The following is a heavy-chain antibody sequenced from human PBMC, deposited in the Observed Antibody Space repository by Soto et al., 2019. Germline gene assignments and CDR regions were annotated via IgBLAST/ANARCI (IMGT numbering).Heavy chain of an antibody. CDR2: IYPGDSDT. CDR3: ARRSSMVTWDICFDP. CDR1: GYSFTSYW. J-gene: IGHJ5*02. D-gene: IGHD5-18*01. Sequence: GESLKISCKGSGYSFTSYWIGWVRQMPGKGLEWMGIIYPGDSDTRYSPSFQGQVTISADKSISTAYLQWSSLKASDTAMYYCARRSSMVTWDICFDPWGQGTLVTVSS. V-gene: IGHV5-51*01.